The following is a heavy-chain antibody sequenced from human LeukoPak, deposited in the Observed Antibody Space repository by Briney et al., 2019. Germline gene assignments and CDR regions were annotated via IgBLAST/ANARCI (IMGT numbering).Heavy chain of an antibody. V-gene: IGHV4-34*01. CDR1: GGSFSGYY. Sequence: SETLSLTRAVYGGSFSGYYWSWIRQPPGKGLEWIGEINHSGSTNYNPSLKSRVTISVDTSKNQFSLKLSSVTAADTAVYYCARGQATVTRNWGQGTLVTVSS. CDR2: INHSGST. J-gene: IGHJ4*02. D-gene: IGHD4-11*01. CDR3: ARGQATVTRN.